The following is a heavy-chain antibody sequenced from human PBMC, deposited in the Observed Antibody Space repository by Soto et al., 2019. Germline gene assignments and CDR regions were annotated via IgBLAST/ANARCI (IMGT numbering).Heavy chain of an antibody. D-gene: IGHD3-10*01. J-gene: IGHJ4*02. CDR3: AFNRGSGSYDVAY. Sequence: EVQLLESGGGLVQPGGSLRLSCAASGFTFSSYAMWWVRQAPGKGLECVSAISGGGETTYYADSVKGRFTISRDNSKYQLYLQMNSLRAEDLAVYYGAFNRGSGSYDVAYWGQGTLVTVSS. V-gene: IGHV3-23*01. CDR2: ISGGGETT. CDR1: GFTFSSYA.